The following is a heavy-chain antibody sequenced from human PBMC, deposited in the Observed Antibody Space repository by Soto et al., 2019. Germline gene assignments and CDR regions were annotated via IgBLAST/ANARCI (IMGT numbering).Heavy chain of an antibody. CDR3: AKDLSIAARTAQTAAYYYGMDV. J-gene: IGHJ6*02. CDR1: GFTFSSYG. D-gene: IGHD6-6*01. V-gene: IGHV3-30*18. Sequence: GGSLRLSCAASGFTFSSYGMHWVRQAPGKGLEWVAVISYDGSNKYYADSVKGRFTISRDNSKNTLYLQMNSLRAEDTAVYYCAKDLSIAARTAQTAAYYYGMDVWGQGTTVTVSS. CDR2: ISYDGSNK.